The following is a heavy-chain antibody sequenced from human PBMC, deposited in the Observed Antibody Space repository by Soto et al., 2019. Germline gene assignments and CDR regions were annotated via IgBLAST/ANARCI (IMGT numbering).Heavy chain of an antibody. V-gene: IGHV3-48*01. CDR3: AFGAESRYYYYGIDV. J-gene: IGHJ6*02. CDR1: GLTFSSYS. CDR2: ISSSSSTI. Sequence: PGGSLILSCAASGLTFSSYSMNWVRQAPGKGLEWVSYISSSSSTIYYADSVKGRFTISRDNAKNSLYLQMNSLRAEDTAVYYSAFGAESRYYYYGIDVWGQGTTVTVSS. D-gene: IGHD1-26*01.